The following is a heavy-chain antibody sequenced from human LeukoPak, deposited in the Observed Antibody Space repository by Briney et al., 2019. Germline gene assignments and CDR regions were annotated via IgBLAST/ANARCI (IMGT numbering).Heavy chain of an antibody. J-gene: IGHJ5*02. D-gene: IGHD3-3*01. Sequence: GGSLRLSCAASGFTFRNYWMHWVRQPPGRGLVWVSRIHSDGSSTAYADSVKGRFTSSRDNAKSTLYLQMNSLRAEDTAVYYCALWSGSYLRFDPWGQGTLVTVSS. CDR1: GFTFRNYW. CDR3: ALWSGSYLRFDP. CDR2: IHSDGSST. V-gene: IGHV3-74*01.